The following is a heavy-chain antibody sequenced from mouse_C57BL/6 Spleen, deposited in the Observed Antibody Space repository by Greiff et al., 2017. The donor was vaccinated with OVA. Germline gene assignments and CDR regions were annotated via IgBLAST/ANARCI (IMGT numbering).Heavy chain of an antibody. Sequence: EVMLVESGGGLVKPGGSLKLSCAASGFTFSSYAMSWVRQTPEKRLEWVATISDGGSYTYYPDNVKGRFTISRDNAKNNLYLQMSHLKSEDTAMYYCATNTTEDYFDYWGQGTTLTVSS. CDR3: ATNTTEDYFDY. D-gene: IGHD2-12*01. J-gene: IGHJ2*01. CDR2: ISDGGSYT. V-gene: IGHV5-4*03. CDR1: GFTFSSYA.